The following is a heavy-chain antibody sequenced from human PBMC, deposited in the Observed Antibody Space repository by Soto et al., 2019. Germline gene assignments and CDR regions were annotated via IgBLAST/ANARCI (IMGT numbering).Heavy chain of an antibody. CDR3: AKVSAYCGGDCYSDY. D-gene: IGHD2-21*02. Sequence: GSLRLSCAASDFTFSSYAMSWVRQAPGKGLEWVSAISGSGGSTYYADSVKGRFTISRDNSKNTLYLQMNSLRAEDTAVYYCAKVSAYCGGDCYSDYWGQGTLVTVSS. J-gene: IGHJ4*02. CDR2: ISGSGGST. V-gene: IGHV3-23*01. CDR1: DFTFSSYA.